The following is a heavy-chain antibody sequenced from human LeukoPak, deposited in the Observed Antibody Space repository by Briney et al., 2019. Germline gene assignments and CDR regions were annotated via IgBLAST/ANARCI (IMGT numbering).Heavy chain of an antibody. CDR3: ARAEAVNTISYFDY. J-gene: IGHJ4*02. V-gene: IGHV4-31*03. CDR2: IYYSGST. Sequence: SQTLSLTCTVSGGSISSGGYYWSWIRQHPGRGLEWIGYIYYSGSTYYNPSLKSRVTISVDTSKNQFSLKLSSVTAADTAVYYCARAEAVNTISYFDYWGQGTLVTVSS. D-gene: IGHD3-10*01. CDR1: GGSISSGGYY.